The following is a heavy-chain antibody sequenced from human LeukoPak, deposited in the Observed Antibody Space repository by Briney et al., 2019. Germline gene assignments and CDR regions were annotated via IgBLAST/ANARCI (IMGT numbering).Heavy chain of an antibody. CDR2: INHSGGT. J-gene: IGHJ4*02. CDR3: ARGLYYYDSSGYGY. V-gene: IGHV4-34*01. Sequence: SETLSLTCTVSGGSISSYYWSWIRQPPGKGLEWIGEINHSGGTNYNPSLKSRVTISVDTSKNQFSLKLSSVTAADTAVYYCARGLYYYDSSGYGYWGQGTLVTVSS. CDR1: GGSISSYY. D-gene: IGHD3-22*01.